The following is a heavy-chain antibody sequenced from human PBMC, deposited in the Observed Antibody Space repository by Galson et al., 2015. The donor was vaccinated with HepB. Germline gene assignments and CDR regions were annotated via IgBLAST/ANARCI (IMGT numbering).Heavy chain of an antibody. V-gene: IGHV5-10-1*01. CDR2: IDPSDSYT. CDR1: GYSFTNYW. Sequence: QSGAEVKKPGESLRISCKGSGYSFTNYWITWVRQMPGKGLEWMGRIDPSDSYTSYRPSFQGHVTISADKSISTAYLQWSSLKASDTAIYYCARHYYDSSGYYGFWGQGTLVTVSS. CDR3: ARHYYDSSGYYGF. D-gene: IGHD3-22*01. J-gene: IGHJ4*02.